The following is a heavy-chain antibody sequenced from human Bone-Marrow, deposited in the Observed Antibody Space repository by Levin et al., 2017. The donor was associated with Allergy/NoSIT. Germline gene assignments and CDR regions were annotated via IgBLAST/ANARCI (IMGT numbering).Heavy chain of an antibody. CDR2: ISYGGNSK. V-gene: IGHV3-30-3*01. CDR1: GFTFSHYA. D-gene: IGHD4-17*01. J-gene: IGHJ6*03. Sequence: SCAASGFTFSHYAMHWVRQAPGKGLEWVAVISYGGNSKYYADSVKGRFTISRDKSKNTLYLQMNTLRAEDTAVYYCARDPYDYGDLMVYYFYYMDVWGKGTTVTVSS. CDR3: ARDPYDYGDLMVYYFYYMDV.